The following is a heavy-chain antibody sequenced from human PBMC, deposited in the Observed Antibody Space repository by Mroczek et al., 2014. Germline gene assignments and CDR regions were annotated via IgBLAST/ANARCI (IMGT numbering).Heavy chain of an antibody. D-gene: IGHD3-22*01. CDR2: IYYSGST. J-gene: IGHJ4*02. Sequence: QVQLQQWGPGXVKPSQTLSLTCTVSGGSISSGGYYWSWIRQHPGKGLEWIGYIYYSGSTYYNPSLKSRVTISVDTSKNQFSLKLSSVTAADTAVYYCARTGPQTYDSSGYHPYSPFDYWGQGTLVTVSS. V-gene: IGHV4-31*03. CDR1: GGSISSGGYY. CDR3: ARTGPQTYDSSGYHPYSPFDY.